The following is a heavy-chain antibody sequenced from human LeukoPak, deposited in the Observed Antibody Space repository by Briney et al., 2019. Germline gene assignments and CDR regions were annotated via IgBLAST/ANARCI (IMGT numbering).Heavy chain of an antibody. CDR1: GGSISSRSYC. CDR3: GRHERFGEFTDY. D-gene: IGHD3-10*01. Sequence: KSSETLSLTCTVSGGSISSRSYCWGWIRQPPGKGLEWIGSIYYSGSTYYNPSLKSRVTISSDTSKNQFSLRLNSVTAADTAVYYCGRHERFGEFTDYWGQGTLVTVSS. J-gene: IGHJ4*02. V-gene: IGHV4-39*01. CDR2: IYYSGST.